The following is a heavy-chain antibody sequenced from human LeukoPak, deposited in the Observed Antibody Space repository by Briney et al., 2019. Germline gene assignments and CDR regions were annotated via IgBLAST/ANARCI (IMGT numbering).Heavy chain of an antibody. D-gene: IGHD3-22*01. CDR2: INPNSGGT. V-gene: IGHV1-2*02. CDR1: GYTFTGYY. J-gene: IGHJ4*02. CDR3: ARGVGESQTYYYDSSGYN. Sequence: ASVKVSCKASGYTFTGYYMHWVRQAPGQGLEWMGWINPNSGGTNYAQKFQGRVTMTRDTSISTAYMELSSLRSEDTAVYYCARGVGESQTYYYDSSGYNWGQGTLVTVSS.